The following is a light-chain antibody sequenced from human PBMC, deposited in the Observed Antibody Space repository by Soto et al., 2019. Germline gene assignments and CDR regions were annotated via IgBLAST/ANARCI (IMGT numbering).Light chain of an antibody. Sequence: ITQSPATLSVSPGERATLSCRASQSLSGNLAWYHQKPGKAPGLLIYAASNLQSGVPSRFSGSGSGTDFTLTINSLQPEDVATYYCQQTYGITRTFGQGTKVDIK. CDR3: QQTYGITRT. J-gene: IGKJ1*01. V-gene: IGKV1-39*01. CDR2: AAS. CDR1: QSLSGN.